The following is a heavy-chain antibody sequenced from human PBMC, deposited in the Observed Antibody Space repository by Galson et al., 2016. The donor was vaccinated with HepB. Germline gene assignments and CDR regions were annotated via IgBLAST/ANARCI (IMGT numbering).Heavy chain of an antibody. J-gene: IGHJ4*02. D-gene: IGHD3-22*01. Sequence: SLRLSCAASGFIFDDYAFHWVRQAPGQGLEWVSSITWNSYEIGYADSVKGRFTLSRDNAKNSLYLQLNSVRAEDTALYYCATDHTYDSSGFLHYWGQGALVTVSS. CDR1: GFIFDDYA. V-gene: IGHV3-9*01. CDR3: ATDHTYDSSGFLHY. CDR2: ITWNSYEI.